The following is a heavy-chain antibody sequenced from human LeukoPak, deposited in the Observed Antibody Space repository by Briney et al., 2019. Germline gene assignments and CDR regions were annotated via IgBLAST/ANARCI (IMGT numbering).Heavy chain of an antibody. CDR3: AREVYDILTGELTWFDP. Sequence: PSETLSHTCTVSGYSISSGYYWGWIRQPPGKGLEWIGSIYHSGSTYYNPSLKRRVTISVDTSKNQFSLKLSSVTAADTAVYYCAREVYDILTGELTWFDPWGQGTLVTVSS. CDR2: IYHSGST. D-gene: IGHD3-9*01. J-gene: IGHJ5*02. V-gene: IGHV4-38-2*02. CDR1: GYSISSGYY.